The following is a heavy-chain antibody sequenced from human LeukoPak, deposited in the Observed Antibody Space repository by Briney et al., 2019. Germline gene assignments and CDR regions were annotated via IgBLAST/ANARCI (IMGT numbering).Heavy chain of an antibody. D-gene: IGHD3-16*01. CDR1: GYTFTDYY. CDR3: ASGGIYYYYYIDV. V-gene: IGHV1-2*06. Sequence: ASVKVSCKASGYTFTDYYIHWVGQAPGQGGEWMGRIDPDSGVTNSAQNFQGGVTLTRETSITTAYMELSGLRSDHTAVYYCASGGIYYYYYIDVWGKGTTVTVSS. J-gene: IGHJ6*03. CDR2: IDPDSGVT.